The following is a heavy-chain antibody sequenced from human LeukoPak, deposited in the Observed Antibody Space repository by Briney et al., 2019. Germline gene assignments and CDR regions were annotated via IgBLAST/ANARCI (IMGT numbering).Heavy chain of an antibody. CDR3: ARVTGSHAFDI. D-gene: IGHD3-10*01. V-gene: IGHV3-21*01. CDR2: ISSSSSYI. CDR1: GFTFSSYS. J-gene: IGHJ3*02. Sequence: GGSLRLSCAVSGFTFSSYSMNWVRQAPGKGLEWVSSISSSSSYIYYADSVKGRFTISRDNAKNSLYLQMNSLRAEDTAVYYCARVTGSHAFDIWGQGTMVTVSS.